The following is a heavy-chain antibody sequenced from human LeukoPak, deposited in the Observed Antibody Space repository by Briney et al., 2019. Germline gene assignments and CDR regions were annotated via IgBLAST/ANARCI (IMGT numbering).Heavy chain of an antibody. CDR1: GYTFTSYY. J-gene: IGHJ4*02. V-gene: IGHV1-46*01. CDR3: ARDPSGYPPDY. CDR2: INPSGGST. Sequence: ASVTVSCKASGYTFTSYYMHWVRQAPGQGLEWMGIINPSGGSTSYAQKFQGRVTMTRDMSTSTVYMELSSLRSEDTAVYYCARDPSGYPPDYWGQGTLVTVSS. D-gene: IGHD5-12*01.